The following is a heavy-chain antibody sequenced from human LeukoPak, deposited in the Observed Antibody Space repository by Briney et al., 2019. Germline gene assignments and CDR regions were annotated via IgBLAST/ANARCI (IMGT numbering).Heavy chain of an antibody. CDR3: ARDLQVGATY. Sequence: GGSLRPSCAASGFTVSSNYMSWVRQAPGKGLEWVSVIYSGGSTYYADSAKGRFTISRDNSKNTLYLQMNSLRAEDTAVYYCARDLQVGATYWGQGTLVTVSS. V-gene: IGHV3-66*02. D-gene: IGHD1-26*01. J-gene: IGHJ4*02. CDR2: IYSGGST. CDR1: GFTVSSNY.